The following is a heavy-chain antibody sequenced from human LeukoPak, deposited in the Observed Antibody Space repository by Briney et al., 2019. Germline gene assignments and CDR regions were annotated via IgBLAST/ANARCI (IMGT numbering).Heavy chain of an antibody. J-gene: IGHJ4*02. CDR1: GFTVSTTY. D-gene: IGHD2-2*01. V-gene: IGHV3-23*01. CDR2: ISGSGGST. CDR3: AKDSCSSTSCRGYFDY. Sequence: GGSLRLSCAASGFTVSTTYMSWVRQAPGKGLEWVSAISGSGGSTYYADSVKGRFTISRDNSKNTLYLQMNSLRAEDTAVYYCAKDSCSSTSCRGYFDYWGQGTLVTVSS.